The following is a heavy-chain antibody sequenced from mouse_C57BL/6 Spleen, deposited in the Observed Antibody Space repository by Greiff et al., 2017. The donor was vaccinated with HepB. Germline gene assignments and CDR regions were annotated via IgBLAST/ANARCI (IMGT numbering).Heavy chain of an antibody. J-gene: IGHJ2*01. CDR3: ARGGSSRGYYFDY. V-gene: IGHV1-55*01. CDR1: GYTFTSYW. CDR2: IYPGSGST. D-gene: IGHD1-1*01. Sequence: QVQLQQPGAELVKPGVSVKMSCKASGYTFTSYWITWVKQRPGQGLEWIGDIYPGSGSTNYNEKFKSKATLTVDTSSSTAYMQLSSLTSEDSAVYDCARGGSSRGYYFDYWGQGTTRTVSS.